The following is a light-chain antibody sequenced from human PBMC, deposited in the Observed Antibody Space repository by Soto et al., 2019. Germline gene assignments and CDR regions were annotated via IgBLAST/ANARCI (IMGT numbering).Light chain of an antibody. CDR2: DVS. CDR3: SLFTSSSTYV. CDR1: SSDVGAYNR. J-gene: IGLJ1*01. Sequence: QSALTQPRSVCGSPGQSVPISYTGTSSDVGAYNRVSWYQQPPGAAPKLMICDVSNRPSGVPERFSGSKSGNTASLTIFGLQAEDEADYYCSLFTSSSTYVFGTGTKVTVL. V-gene: IGLV2-18*01.